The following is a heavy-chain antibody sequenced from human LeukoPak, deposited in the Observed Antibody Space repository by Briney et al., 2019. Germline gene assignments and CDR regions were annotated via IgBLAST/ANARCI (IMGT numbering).Heavy chain of an antibody. J-gene: IGHJ5*02. CDR2: IYPNDSDI. D-gene: IGHD1-26*01. CDR3: ARTSGAP. Sequence: GESLKISCNASGFKFRTFWIGWVRQQPGKGREWMGMIYPNDSDIRYSPSFQGQVTISADKSKSTAFLQWSSLKASDSAMYYCARTSGAPWGQGTLVTVSS. CDR1: GFKFRTFW. V-gene: IGHV5-51*01.